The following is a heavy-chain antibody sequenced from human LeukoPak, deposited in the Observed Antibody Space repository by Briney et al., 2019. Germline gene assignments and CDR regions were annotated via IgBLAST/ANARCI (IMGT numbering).Heavy chain of an antibody. J-gene: IGHJ4*02. CDR2: INPNSGGT. D-gene: IGHD2-15*01. CDR1: GYTFTGYY. V-gene: IGHV1-2*04. Sequence: EASVKVSCKASGYTFTGYYMHWVRQAPGQGLEWMGRINPNSGGTNYAQKFQGWVTMTRDTSISTAYMELSRLRSDDTAVYYCARERRYCSGGSCYFDYWGQGTLVTVSS. CDR3: ARERRYCSGGSCYFDY.